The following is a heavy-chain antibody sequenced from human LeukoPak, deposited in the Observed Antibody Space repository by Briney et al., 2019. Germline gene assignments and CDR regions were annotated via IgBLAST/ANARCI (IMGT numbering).Heavy chain of an antibody. J-gene: IGHJ4*02. CDR1: GFAFNSYP. CDR2: ISSRGNYR. D-gene: IGHD3-22*01. CDR3: ARDISYDSSGSILDY. V-gene: IGHV3-21*01. Sequence: GGSLRLSCATSGFAFNSYPIHWVRQAPGKGLEWVASISSRGNYRYYADSVKGRFTISRDNAKNSLYLQMNSLRAEDTAVYYCARDISYDSSGSILDYWSQGTRVTVSS.